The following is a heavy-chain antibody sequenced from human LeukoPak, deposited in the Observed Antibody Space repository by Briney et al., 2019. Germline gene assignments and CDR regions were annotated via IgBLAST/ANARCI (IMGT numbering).Heavy chain of an antibody. CDR1: GFTFSNCP. D-gene: IGHD5-12*01. J-gene: IGHJ4*02. V-gene: IGHV3-64D*06. CDR2: ISSNGGDT. CDR3: VKYSGFDYFFDY. Sequence: GGSLRLSCSASGFTFSNCPMHWSRQAPEKGLEYISAISSNGGDTYYADSVKGRFSISRDNSKNTLYLQMSSLRTEDTAVYYCVKYSGFDYFFDYWGQGTLVTVSS.